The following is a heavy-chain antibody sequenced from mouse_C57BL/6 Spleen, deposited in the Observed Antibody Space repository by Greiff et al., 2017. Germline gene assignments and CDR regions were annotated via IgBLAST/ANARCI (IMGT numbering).Heavy chain of an antibody. CDR3: ARVYYSNYDFDY. CDR1: GYTFTDYN. J-gene: IGHJ2*01. Sequence: VQLQQSGPELVKPGASVKMSCKASGYTFTDYNMHWVKQSHGKSLEWIGYINPNNGGTSYNQKFKGKATLTVNKSSSTAYMELRSLTSEDSAVYYCARVYYSNYDFDYWGQGTTLTVSS. CDR2: INPNNGGT. D-gene: IGHD2-5*01. V-gene: IGHV1-22*01.